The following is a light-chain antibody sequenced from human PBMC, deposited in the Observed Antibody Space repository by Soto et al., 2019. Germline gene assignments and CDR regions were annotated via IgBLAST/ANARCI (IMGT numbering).Light chain of an antibody. V-gene: IGLV2-14*03. Sequence: QSVLTQPASVSGSPGQSITISCTGTSSDVGGYNYVSWYQQHPGKAPQLMIYDVSNRPSGVSTRFAGSKSGNTASLTISGLQAEHEADYYCCSYTTSSTLGYVFGTGTKVXVL. CDR3: CSYTTSSTLGYV. CDR2: DVS. CDR1: SSDVGGYNY. J-gene: IGLJ1*01.